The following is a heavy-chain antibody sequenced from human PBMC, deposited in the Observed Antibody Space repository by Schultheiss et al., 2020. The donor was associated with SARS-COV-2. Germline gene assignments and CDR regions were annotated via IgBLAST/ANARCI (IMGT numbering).Heavy chain of an antibody. V-gene: IGHV3-33*01. CDR1: GFTFSSYG. CDR2: IWYDGSNK. CDR3: ASLSTRYCSGGSCYYFDY. Sequence: GGSLRLSCAASGFTFSSYGMHWVRQAPGKGLEWVAVIWYDGSNKYYADSVKGRFTISRDNSKNTLYLQMNSLRAEDTAVYYCASLSTRYCSGGSCYYFDYWGQGTLVTVSS. J-gene: IGHJ4*02. D-gene: IGHD2-15*01.